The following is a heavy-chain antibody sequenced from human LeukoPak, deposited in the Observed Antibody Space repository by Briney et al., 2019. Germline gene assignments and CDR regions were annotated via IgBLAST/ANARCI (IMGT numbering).Heavy chain of an antibody. J-gene: IGHJ5*02. CDR2: INPSGGST. CDR1: GYTFTSYY. D-gene: IGHD3-10*01. Sequence: ASVEVSCKASGYTFTSYYMHWVRQAPGQGLEWMGIINPSGGSTSYAQKFQGRVTMTRDTSTSTVYMELSSLRSEDTAVYYCARDLDVSFGRDNWFDPWGQGTLVTVSS. CDR3: ARDLDVSFGRDNWFDP. V-gene: IGHV1-46*01.